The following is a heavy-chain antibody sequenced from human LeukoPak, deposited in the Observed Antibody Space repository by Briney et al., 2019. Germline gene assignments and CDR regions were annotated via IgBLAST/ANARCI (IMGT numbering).Heavy chain of an antibody. V-gene: IGHV3-23*01. CDR1: GSTFSSYG. Sequence: GGSLRLSCAASGSTFSSYGMSWVRQAPGKGLEWVSAISGSGGSTYYADSVKGRFTISRDNSKNTLYLQMNSLRAEDTAVYYCAALNYYYYYMDVWGKGTTVTVSS. CDR2: ISGSGGST. CDR3: AALNYYYYYMDV. J-gene: IGHJ6*03.